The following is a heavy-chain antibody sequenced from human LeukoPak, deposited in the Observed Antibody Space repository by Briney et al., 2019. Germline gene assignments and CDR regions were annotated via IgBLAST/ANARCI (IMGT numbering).Heavy chain of an antibody. Sequence: GGSLRLSCAASGFTFDDYTMHWVRQAPGKGLEWVSHINWAGHSPSYVDSVQGRFTISRDNSQNSLHLQMDSLRAEDTAVYYCAKDMRPSRPVLRRAVAVVPLGDWGQGTLV. CDR3: AKDMRPSRPVLRRAVAVVPLGD. CDR2: INWAGHSP. V-gene: IGHV3-43*01. J-gene: IGHJ4*02. D-gene: IGHD6-19*01. CDR1: GFTFDDYT.